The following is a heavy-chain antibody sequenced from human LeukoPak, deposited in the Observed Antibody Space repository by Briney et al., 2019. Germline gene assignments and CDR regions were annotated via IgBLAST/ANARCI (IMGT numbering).Heavy chain of an antibody. D-gene: IGHD2-2*01. V-gene: IGHV3-23*01. CDR1: GFTFSSYA. J-gene: IGHJ3*02. CDR2: IIGSGSST. CDR3: AKDLSRYQLDAFGI. Sequence: GGSLRLSCAASGFTFSSYAMSWVRQAPGKGLEWVSGIIGSGSSTYYADSVKGRFTISRDNSKNTLHLQMNSLRAEDTAVYYCAKDLSRYQLDAFGIWGQGTMVTVSS.